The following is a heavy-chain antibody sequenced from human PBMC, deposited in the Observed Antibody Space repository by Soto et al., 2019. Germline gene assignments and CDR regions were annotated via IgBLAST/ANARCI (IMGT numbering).Heavy chain of an antibody. Sequence: QVQLVQSGAEVKKPGSWVKVSCDASGGTFNSYAINWVRQAPGQGLEWMGGIIPIFGTANYAQKFQGRVTFTADESTSTAYMELSSLRSEDTAVYYCARAVGDYSNYFDYWGQGTLVTVSS. J-gene: IGHJ4*02. CDR3: ARAVGDYSNYFDY. V-gene: IGHV1-69*12. CDR1: GGTFNSYA. D-gene: IGHD4-4*01. CDR2: IIPIFGTA.